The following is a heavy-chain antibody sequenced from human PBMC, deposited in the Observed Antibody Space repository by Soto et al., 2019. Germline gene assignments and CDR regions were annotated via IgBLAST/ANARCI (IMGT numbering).Heavy chain of an antibody. J-gene: IGHJ6*02. CDR2: MSAYNGNT. V-gene: IGHV1-18*01. CDR3: AGDSGGIGAAADYYYYGMDV. D-gene: IGHD6-13*01. Sequence: QVQLVQSGAEVKKPGASVKVSCKASGYTFTSYGISWVRQAPGQGLEWMGWMSAYNGNTNYAQKLQGRVTMTTDTSTGQAYMELGGRGSDDTAGYYCAGDSGGIGAAADYYYYGMDVWGQGTTVTVSS. CDR1: GYTFTSYG.